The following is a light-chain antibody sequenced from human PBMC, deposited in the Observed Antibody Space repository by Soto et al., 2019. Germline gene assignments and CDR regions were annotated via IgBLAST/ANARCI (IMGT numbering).Light chain of an antibody. Sequence: EIVLTQSPGTLSLSPGERATLSCRSSHSVTSNYLAWYQQKPGQAPRLLIYDVSSRATGIPDRFNGSGSGTDFPLTISRLEPVDFAVYYCQQYGISPTFGQGTKVEIK. V-gene: IGKV3-20*01. J-gene: IGKJ1*01. CDR3: QQYGISPT. CDR2: DVS. CDR1: HSVTSNY.